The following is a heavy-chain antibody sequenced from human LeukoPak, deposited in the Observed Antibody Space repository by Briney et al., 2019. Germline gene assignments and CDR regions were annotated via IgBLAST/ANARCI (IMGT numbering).Heavy chain of an antibody. D-gene: IGHD4-17*01. CDR3: ARATYGDYVLPADLDY. V-gene: IGHV3-21*01. CDR2: ISSSSSYI. Sequence: GRSLRLSCAASGFTFSSYAIHWVRQAPGKGLEWVSSISSSSSYIYYADPVKGRFTISRDNAKNSLYLQMNSLRAEDTAVYYCARATYGDYVLPADLDYWGQGTLVTVSS. J-gene: IGHJ4*02. CDR1: GFTFSSYA.